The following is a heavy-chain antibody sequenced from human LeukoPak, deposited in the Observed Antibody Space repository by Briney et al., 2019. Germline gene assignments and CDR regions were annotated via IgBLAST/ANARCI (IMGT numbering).Heavy chain of an antibody. V-gene: IGHV5-51*01. CDR1: GYSFTSYC. J-gene: IGHJ4*02. Sequence: GESLKISCKTSGYSFTSYCIGWVRQMSGRGLEWMGIICPGDSDTRYSPSFQGQVTISADKSLRTAYLQWSSLNASDTAMYYCARHVRPYSNSWYLDYWAQGILVTVSS. D-gene: IGHD6-13*01. CDR2: ICPGDSDT. CDR3: ARHVRPYSNSWYLDY.